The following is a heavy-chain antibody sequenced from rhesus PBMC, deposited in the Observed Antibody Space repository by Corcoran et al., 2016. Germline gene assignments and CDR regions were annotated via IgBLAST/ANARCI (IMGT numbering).Heavy chain of an antibody. J-gene: IGHJ6*01. Sequence: QVQLQESGPGLVKPLETLSLTCAFSGGPISSQSWSWIRQPPGRGAGWIGYIYGSGSSTNYNPSLKSRVTLSVDTSKNQFSLKLSSVTAADTAVYYCARERYSSGWTYWYFDSWGQGVVVTVSS. V-gene: IGHV4S11*01. D-gene: IGHD6-31*01. CDR3: ARERYSSGWTYWYFDS. CDR2: IYGSGSST. CDR1: GGPISSQS.